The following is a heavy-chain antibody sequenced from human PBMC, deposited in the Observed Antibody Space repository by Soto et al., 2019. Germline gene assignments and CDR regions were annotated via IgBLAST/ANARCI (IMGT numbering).Heavy chain of an antibody. D-gene: IGHD2-8*01. CDR3: ARGYCTTNICDPWFDP. Sequence: GESLKISCTGSGYAFTSYWIAWVRQMPGKGLEWMGIIYPGDSDTRYSPSFQGQVTISADKSITTAYLQWSSLKASDTAMYYCARGYCTTNICDPWFDPWGQGTLVTVSS. J-gene: IGHJ5*02. V-gene: IGHV5-51*01. CDR2: IYPGDSDT. CDR1: GYAFTSYW.